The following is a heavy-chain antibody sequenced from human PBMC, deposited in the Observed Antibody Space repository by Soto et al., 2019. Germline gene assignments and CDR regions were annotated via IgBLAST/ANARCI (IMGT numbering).Heavy chain of an antibody. D-gene: IGHD1-26*01. CDR3: ARGGVGATGGYYYYGMGV. Sequence: QVQLVQSGAEVKKPGSSVKVSCKASGGTFSSYAISWVRQAPGQGLEWMGGIIPIFGTANYAQKFQGRVTITADESTSTAYMELSSLRSEDTAVYYCARGGVGATGGYYYYGMGVWGQGTTVTVSS. CDR1: GGTFSSYA. J-gene: IGHJ6*02. V-gene: IGHV1-69*01. CDR2: IIPIFGTA.